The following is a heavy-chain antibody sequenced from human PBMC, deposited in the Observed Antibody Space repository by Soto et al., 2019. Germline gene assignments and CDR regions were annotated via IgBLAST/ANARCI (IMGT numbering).Heavy chain of an antibody. CDR2: IYPGDSDT. D-gene: IGHD1-7*01. V-gene: IGHV5-51*01. Sequence: GESLKTSSKCFGSRCPSSWIGWVRQLPRKGLEGMGIIYPGDSDTRYSPSFQGQVTISADKSISTAYLQWSSLKASDTAMYYCARDNWNYAKATFDYWGQGTLVTVSS. J-gene: IGHJ4*02. CDR3: ARDNWNYAKATFDY. CDR1: GSRCPSSW.